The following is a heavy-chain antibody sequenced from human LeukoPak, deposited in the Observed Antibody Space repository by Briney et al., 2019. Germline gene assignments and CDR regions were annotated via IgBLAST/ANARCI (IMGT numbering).Heavy chain of an antibody. CDR2: MKSKTDVGTT. CDR1: GFTFNNAW. CDR3: TTDRWFGELLLH. J-gene: IGHJ4*02. D-gene: IGHD3-10*01. V-gene: IGHV3-15*01. Sequence: GGSLRLSCAASGFTFNNAWMSWVRQAPGKGLEWVGRMKSKTDVGTTDYAAPVKGRYTISRDDSKNRLYLQMNSLKTEDTAVYYCTTDRWFGELLLHWGQGTLVTVSS.